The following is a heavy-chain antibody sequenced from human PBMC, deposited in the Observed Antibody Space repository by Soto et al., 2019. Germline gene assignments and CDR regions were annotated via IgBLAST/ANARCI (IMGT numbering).Heavy chain of an antibody. CDR1: GGSFSGYY. CDR2: INHSGST. CDR3: ARGVIEAAGTKGALDY. J-gene: IGHJ4*02. Sequence: SETLSLTCAVYGGSFSGYYWSWIRQPPGKGLEWIGEINHSGSTNYNPSLKSRVTISVDTSKNQFSLKLSSVTAADTAVYYCARGVIEAAGTKGALDYWGQGTLVTVSS. V-gene: IGHV4-34*01. D-gene: IGHD6-13*01.